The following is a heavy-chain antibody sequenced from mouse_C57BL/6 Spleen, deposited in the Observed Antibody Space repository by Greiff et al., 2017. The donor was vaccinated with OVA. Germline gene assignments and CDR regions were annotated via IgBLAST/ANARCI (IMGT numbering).Heavy chain of an antibody. J-gene: IGHJ3*01. V-gene: IGHV1-22*01. CDR3: ARPPSITPGPWFAY. D-gene: IGHD1-1*01. Sequence: EVQLQQSGPELVKPGASVKMSCKASGYTFTDYNMHWVKQSHGKSLEWIGYINPNNGGTSYNQKFKGKATLTVNKSSSTAYMELRSLTSEDSAVYYCARPPSITPGPWFAYWGQGTLVTVSA. CDR2: INPNNGGT. CDR1: GYTFTDYN.